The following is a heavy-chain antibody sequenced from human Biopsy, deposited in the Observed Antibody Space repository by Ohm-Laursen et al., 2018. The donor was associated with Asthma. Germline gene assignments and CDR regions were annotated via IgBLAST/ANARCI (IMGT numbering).Heavy chain of an antibody. V-gene: IGHV1-69*13. D-gene: IGHD6-19*01. CDR1: ARTFSNFA. CDR2: IMTVFGTT. J-gene: IGHJ6*02. Sequence: GASEKAACKAPARTFSNFAISWVRQAPGQGLEWLGGIMTVFGTTNYAQKFQGRVTITADESTSTAYMEVTSLTSEDTAIYYCARCQVGYSSGWSLLLKKIYYSGMDVWGQGTAVTVSS. CDR3: ARCQVGYSSGWSLLLKKIYYSGMDV.